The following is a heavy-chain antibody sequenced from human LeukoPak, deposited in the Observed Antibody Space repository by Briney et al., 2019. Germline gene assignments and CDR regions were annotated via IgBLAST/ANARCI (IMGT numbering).Heavy chain of an antibody. J-gene: IGHJ4*02. Sequence: PGGSLRLSCAASGFTFSSYAMSWVRQAPGKGLEWVSAISDSGGSTYYADSVKGRFTISRDNSKNTLYLQMNSLRAEDTAVYYCAKSDDSSGFYFDYWGQGTLVTVSS. CDR2: ISDSGGST. CDR1: GFTFSSYA. D-gene: IGHD3-22*01. CDR3: AKSDDSSGFYFDY. V-gene: IGHV3-23*01.